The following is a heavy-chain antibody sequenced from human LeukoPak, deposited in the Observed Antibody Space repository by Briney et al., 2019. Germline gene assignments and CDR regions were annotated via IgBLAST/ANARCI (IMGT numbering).Heavy chain of an antibody. D-gene: IGHD4-23*01. V-gene: IGHV4-59*01. CDR3: ARGRYGGPFDY. Sequence: PSETLSLTCTVSGGSISSYYWSWIRQPPGKGLEWIGYIYYSGSTNYNPSLKSRVTISVDTSKNQFSLKLSSVTAADTAVYYCARGRYGGPFDYWGQGTLVTVPS. J-gene: IGHJ4*02. CDR1: GGSISSYY. CDR2: IYYSGST.